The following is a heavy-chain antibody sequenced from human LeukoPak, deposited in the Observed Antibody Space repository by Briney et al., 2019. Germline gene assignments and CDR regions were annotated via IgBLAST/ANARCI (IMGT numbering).Heavy chain of an antibody. D-gene: IGHD6-19*01. J-gene: IGHJ4*02. CDR1: GGSISSSSYY. CDR3: ARVIYIAVAATGYFDY. Sequence: SETLSLTCTVSGGSISSSSYYWGWIRQPPGKGLEWIGSIYYSGSTYYNPSLKSRVTISVDTSKNQFSLKLSSVTAADTAVYYCARVIYIAVAATGYFDYWGQGTLVTVSS. CDR2: IYYSGST. V-gene: IGHV4-39*07.